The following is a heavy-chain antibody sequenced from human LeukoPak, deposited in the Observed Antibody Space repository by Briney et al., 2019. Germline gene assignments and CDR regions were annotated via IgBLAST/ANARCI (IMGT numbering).Heavy chain of an antibody. D-gene: IGHD2-2*02. Sequence: PGGSLRLSCAASGFTFSSYGTHWVRQAPGKGLEWVAVIWYDGSNRYYADSVKGRFTLSRDHSKNTLYLQMNSLRAEDTAVYYCARDYPGYCSSTSCYIGGNWFDPWGQGTLVTVSS. V-gene: IGHV3-33*01. J-gene: IGHJ5*02. CDR1: GFTFSSYG. CDR2: IWYDGSNR. CDR3: ARDYPGYCSSTSCYIGGNWFDP.